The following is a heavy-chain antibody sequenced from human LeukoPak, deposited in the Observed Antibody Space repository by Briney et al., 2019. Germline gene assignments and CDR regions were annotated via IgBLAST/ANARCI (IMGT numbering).Heavy chain of an antibody. CDR3: AKYQLNCSSTSCYLGAFDI. V-gene: IGHV3-23*01. J-gene: IGHJ3*02. D-gene: IGHD2-2*01. CDR1: GFTFSSFA. Sequence: GGSLRLSCAASGFTFSSFAMTWVRQAPGKGPEWVSTISGTGGSTYYADSVKGRFTISRDNSKNTLYLQMNSLRAEDTAVYCCAKYQLNCSSTSCYLGAFDIWGQGTMVTVSS. CDR2: ISGTGGST.